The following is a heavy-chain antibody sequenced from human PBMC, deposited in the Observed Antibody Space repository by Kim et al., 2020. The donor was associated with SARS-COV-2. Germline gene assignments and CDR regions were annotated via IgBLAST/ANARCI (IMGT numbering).Heavy chain of an antibody. CDR1: GFIVSDNY. D-gene: IGHD2-15*01. CDR2: IYSGGST. V-gene: IGHV3-53*01. Sequence: GGSLRLSCAASGFIVSDNYMTWVRQAPGKGLEWVSVIYSGGSTYYADSVKGRFTISRDNSKNTLYLQMNSMRTADTTVYYCARDAGKDNGMNNWGQGTTV. CDR3: ARDAGKDNGMNN. J-gene: IGHJ6*02.